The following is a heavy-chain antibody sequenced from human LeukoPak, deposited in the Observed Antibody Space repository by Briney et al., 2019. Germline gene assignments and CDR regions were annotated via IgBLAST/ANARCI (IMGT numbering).Heavy chain of an antibody. V-gene: IGHV3-21*05. CDR1: GFTFSDYW. CDR3: ARDTIQPGLIDD. CDR2: INSGGDDI. D-gene: IGHD2-2*01. Sequence: GGSLRLSCTASGFTFSDYWMTWVRQAPGKGLEWISYINSGGDDIHYTASVRGRFTISRDDAGNTLFLQLSSLRAEDTAVYYCARDTIQPGLIDDWGQGTLVTVSS. J-gene: IGHJ4*02.